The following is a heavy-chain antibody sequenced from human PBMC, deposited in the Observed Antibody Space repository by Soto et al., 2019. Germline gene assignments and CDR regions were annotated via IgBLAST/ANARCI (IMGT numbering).Heavy chain of an antibody. CDR3: AREGYFD. Sequence: QVQQVESGGGVVQPGRSLRLSCAASGFTFSSYAMHWVRQAPGKGLEWVAVISYDGSNKYYADSVKGRFTISRDNSKNTLYLQMNSLRAEDTAVYYCAREGYFDWGQGTLVTVSS. CDR2: ISYDGSNK. V-gene: IGHV3-30-3*01. J-gene: IGHJ4*02. CDR1: GFTFSSYA. D-gene: IGHD3-22*01.